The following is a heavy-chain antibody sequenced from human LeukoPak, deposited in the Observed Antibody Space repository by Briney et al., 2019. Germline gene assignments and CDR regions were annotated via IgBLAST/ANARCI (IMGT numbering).Heavy chain of an antibody. D-gene: IGHD6-13*01. CDR3: AKVYSSWYLGAFDY. CDR2: ISGSGGST. V-gene: IGHV3-23*01. Sequence: GGSVRLSCAASGFTFSSYAMSWVRQAPGKGLEWVSAISGSGGSTYYADSVQGRFTISRDNSKNTLYLQMNSLRAEDTAVDYGAKVYSSWYLGAFDYWGQGTLVTASS. J-gene: IGHJ4*02. CDR1: GFTFSSYA.